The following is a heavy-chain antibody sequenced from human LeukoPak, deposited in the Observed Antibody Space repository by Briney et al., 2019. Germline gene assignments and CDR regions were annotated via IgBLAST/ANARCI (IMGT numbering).Heavy chain of an antibody. CDR2: FDPEDGET. CDR1: GYTLTELS. CDR3: ATGVDTMVRGGEYWFDP. V-gene: IGHV1-24*01. D-gene: IGHD3-10*01. Sequence: ASVKVSCKVSGYTLTELSMHWVRQAPGKGLEWMGGFDPEDGETIYAQKFQGRVTMTEDTSTDTAYMELSSLRSEDTAVYYCATGVDTMVRGGEYWFDPWGQGTPVTVSS. J-gene: IGHJ5*02.